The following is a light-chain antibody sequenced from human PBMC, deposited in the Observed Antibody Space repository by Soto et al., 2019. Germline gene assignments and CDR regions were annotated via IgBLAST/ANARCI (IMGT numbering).Light chain of an antibody. CDR1: QSISSK. CDR2: GAS. Sequence: EIVMTQSPATLSVSPGERATLSCRASQSISSKLAWYQQKPGQAPRLLVFGASTRATGIPARFSGSGAGTEFTLTISSLQSEDFAVYYCQQYENWPPFTFGGGTKVEIK. CDR3: QQYENWPPFT. V-gene: IGKV3-15*01. J-gene: IGKJ4*01.